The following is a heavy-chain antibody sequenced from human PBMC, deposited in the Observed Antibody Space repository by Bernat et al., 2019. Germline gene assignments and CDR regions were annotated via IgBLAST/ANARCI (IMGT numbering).Heavy chain of an antibody. CDR2: IIPIFGTA. CDR3: ARGVGATPYYYYYGMDV. J-gene: IGHJ6*02. CDR1: GGTFSSYA. Sequence: QVQLVQSGAEVKKPGSSVKVSCKASGGTFSSYAISWVRQAPGQGLEWMGGIIPIFGTANYAQKFQGRGTITADESTSTAYMELSSLGSEDTAVYYCARGVGATPYYYYYGMDVWGQGTTVTVSS. V-gene: IGHV1-69*01. D-gene: IGHD1-26*01.